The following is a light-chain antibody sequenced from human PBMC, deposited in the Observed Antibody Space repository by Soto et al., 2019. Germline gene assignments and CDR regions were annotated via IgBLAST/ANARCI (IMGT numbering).Light chain of an antibody. J-gene: IGKJ3*01. V-gene: IGKV3-11*01. CDR2: ETS. Sequence: VFTQSPSTLSLSTGERATLSCRASQTVGGHFAWYQQKPGQAPRLLISETSNRATGIPGRFSGSGSGTDVTLTISSLEPEDFALYHCLQRSAWPLTFGPGTKVDI. CDR3: LQRSAWPLT. CDR1: QTVGGH.